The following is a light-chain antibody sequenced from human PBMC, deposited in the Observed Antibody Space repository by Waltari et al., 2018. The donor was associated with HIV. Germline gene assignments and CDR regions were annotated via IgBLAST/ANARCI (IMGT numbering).Light chain of an antibody. CDR3: QGWDSSSAHVV. V-gene: IGLV3-21*02. J-gene: IGLJ2*01. CDR1: NIGTTS. CDR2: DNS. Sequence: SSVLTQPPSVSVAPGQTARITCGGNNIGTTSVHWYQQKPVQAPVLVVYDNSGRPSGIPERFSGANSGNTATLTINRVEAWDEADYYCQGWDSSSAHVVFGGGTKLTVL.